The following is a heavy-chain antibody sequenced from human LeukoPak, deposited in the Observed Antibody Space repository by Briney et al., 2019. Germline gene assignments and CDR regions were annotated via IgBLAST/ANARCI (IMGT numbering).Heavy chain of an antibody. J-gene: IGHJ4*02. V-gene: IGHV1-46*01. CDR1: GYAFTSYY. CDR3: ARVGYSGYDYDY. CDR2: INPSGGST. D-gene: IGHD5-12*01. Sequence: GASVKVSCKASGYAFTSYYMHWVRQAPGQGLEWMGIINPSGGSTSYAQKFQGRVTMTRDTSTSTVYMELSSLRSEDTAVYYCARVGYSGYDYDYWGQGTLVTVSS.